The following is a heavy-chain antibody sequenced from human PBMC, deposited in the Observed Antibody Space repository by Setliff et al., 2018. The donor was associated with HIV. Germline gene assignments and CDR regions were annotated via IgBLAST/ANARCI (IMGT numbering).Heavy chain of an antibody. Sequence: GGSLRLSCAASGFTFSSYAMSWVRQAPGKGLEWVSAISGSGGSTYYADTVRGRFTISRDNSKNTLYLKMNSLRSEDPAVYFCAKSFNSGPTNWNIDVWGTGTTVTVSS. CDR2: ISGSGGST. CDR3: AKSFNSGPTNWNIDV. D-gene: IGHD1-20*01. V-gene: IGHV3-23*01. J-gene: IGHJ6*03. CDR1: GFTFSSYA.